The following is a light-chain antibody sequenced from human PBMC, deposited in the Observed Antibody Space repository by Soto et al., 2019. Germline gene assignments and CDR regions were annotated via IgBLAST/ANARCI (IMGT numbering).Light chain of an antibody. CDR2: RNN. Sequence: QSVLTQPPSASGTPGQRVTISGSGSSSNIGSNYVYWYPQRPGTAPKLLISRNNQRPSGVPDRFSGSKSGTSASLAISGLRSEDEADYYCAAWDDSLSGWVFGGGTQLTGL. CDR1: SSNIGSNY. V-gene: IGLV1-47*01. CDR3: AAWDDSLSGWV. J-gene: IGLJ3*02.